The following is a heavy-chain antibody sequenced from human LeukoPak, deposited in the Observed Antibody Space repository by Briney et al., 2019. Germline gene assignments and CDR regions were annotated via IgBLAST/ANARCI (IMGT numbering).Heavy chain of an antibody. J-gene: IGHJ4*02. CDR2: IYCSGST. CDR3: ARARRGSSSSGDLFDY. V-gene: IGHV4-59*01. CDR1: GGSISSYY. D-gene: IGHD6-6*01. Sequence: SETLSLTCTVSGGSISSYYWSWIRQPPGKGLEWIGYIYCSGSTNYNPSLKSRVTISVDTSKNQFSLKLSSVTAADTAVYYCARARRGSSSSGDLFDYWGQGTLVTVSS.